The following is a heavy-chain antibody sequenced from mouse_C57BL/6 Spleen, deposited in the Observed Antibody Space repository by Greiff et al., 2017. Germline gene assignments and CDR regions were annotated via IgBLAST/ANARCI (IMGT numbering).Heavy chain of an antibody. CDR2: IYIGTGYT. J-gene: IGHJ4*01. CDR1: GYTFTSYG. CDR3: SRSLYDDYAMDY. D-gene: IGHD2-12*01. Sequence: VQLQQSGAELVRPGSSVKMSCKTSGYTFTSYGINWVKQRPGQGLEWIGYIYIGTGYTEYNEKFKGKATLTSDTSSSTAYMPLSSLTSEDSAIYFCSRSLYDDYAMDYWGQGTSVTVSS. V-gene: IGHV1-58*01.